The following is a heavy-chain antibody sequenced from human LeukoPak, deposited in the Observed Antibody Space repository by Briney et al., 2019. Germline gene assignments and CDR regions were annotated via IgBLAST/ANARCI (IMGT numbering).Heavy chain of an antibody. V-gene: IGHV5-51*01. D-gene: IGHD2-2*02. J-gene: IGHJ3*02. Sequence: GESLEISCKGSGYSFTSYWIGWVRQMPGKGLEWMGIIYPGDSDTRYSPSFQGQVTISADKSISTAYLQWSSLKASDTATYYCASLLGYCSSTSCYTDIDAFDIWGQGTMVTVSS. CDR1: GYSFTSYW. CDR2: IYPGDSDT. CDR3: ASLLGYCSSTSCYTDIDAFDI.